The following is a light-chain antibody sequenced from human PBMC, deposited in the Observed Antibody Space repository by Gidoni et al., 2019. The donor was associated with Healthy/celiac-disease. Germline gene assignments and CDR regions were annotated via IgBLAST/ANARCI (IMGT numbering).Light chain of an antibody. CDR1: QGISSA. Sequence: AIQLTQSPSSLSASVGDRVTITFRASQGISSALAWYQQKPGKAPKLLIYDASSLESGVPSRFSGSGSGTDFTLTISSLQPEDFATYYCQQFNSYPHQLTFGGGTKVEIK. J-gene: IGKJ4*01. V-gene: IGKV1-13*02. CDR2: DAS. CDR3: QQFNSYPHQLT.